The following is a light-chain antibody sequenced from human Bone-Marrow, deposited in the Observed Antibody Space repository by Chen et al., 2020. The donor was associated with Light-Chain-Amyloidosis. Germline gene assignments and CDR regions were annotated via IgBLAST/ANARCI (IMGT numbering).Light chain of an antibody. CDR2: KDS. CDR3: PSADSNGHSLL. J-gene: IGLJ2*01. V-gene: IGLV3-25*03. CDR1: KLATQY. Sequence: SYDLIQPPSVSVSPGQTARITCSGDKLATQYASWYMKKPGQAPLMVIYKDSKRPSRIPERFSGCSSATIVTLTIGGVQAEDAADYYCPSADSNGHSLLFGGGTKLTVL.